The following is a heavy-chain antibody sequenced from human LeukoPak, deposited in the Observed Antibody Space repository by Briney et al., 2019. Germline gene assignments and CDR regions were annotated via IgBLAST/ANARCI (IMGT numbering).Heavy chain of an antibody. CDR2: IYYSGST. CDR1: GGSISSGGYY. J-gene: IGHJ4*02. CDR3: ARGAAADQFDY. Sequence: KASETLSLTCTVSGGSISSGGYYWSWIRQPPGKGLEWIGYIYYSGSTYYNPSLKSRVTISVDTSKNQLSLKLSSVTAADTAVYYCARGAAADQFDYWGQGTLVTVSS. D-gene: IGHD6-13*01. V-gene: IGHV4-30-4*01.